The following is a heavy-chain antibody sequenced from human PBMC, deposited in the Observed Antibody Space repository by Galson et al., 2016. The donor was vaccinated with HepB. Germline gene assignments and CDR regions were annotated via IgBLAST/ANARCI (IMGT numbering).Heavy chain of an antibody. J-gene: IGHJ6*04. V-gene: IGHV3-48*01. Sequence: SLRLSCAGSGFTFASYGMNWVRQAPGKGLEWASYITSSGGAIYYTDSVKGRFTISRDNAKNSLYPQMNSLRAEDTAAYYCARDIYGPTYFYYYGLDVWGEGTTVTVSA. CDR1: GFTFASYG. CDR3: ARDIYGPTYFYYYGLDV. D-gene: IGHD2/OR15-2a*01. CDR2: ITSSGGAI.